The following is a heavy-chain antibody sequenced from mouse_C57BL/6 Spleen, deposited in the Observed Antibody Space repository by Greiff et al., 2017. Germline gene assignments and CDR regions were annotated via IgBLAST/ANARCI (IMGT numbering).Heavy chain of an antibody. Sequence: VQLQESGPGLVAPSQSLSITCTVSGFSLPSYAISWVRQPPGKGLEWLGVIWTGGGTNYNSALKSRLSISKDNSKSQVFLKMNSLQTDDTARYYCARNTRTTTVVANWYFDVWGTGTTVTVSS. CDR3: ARNTRTTTVVANWYFDV. V-gene: IGHV2-9-1*01. CDR2: IWTGGGT. CDR1: GFSLPSYA. J-gene: IGHJ1*03. D-gene: IGHD1-1*01.